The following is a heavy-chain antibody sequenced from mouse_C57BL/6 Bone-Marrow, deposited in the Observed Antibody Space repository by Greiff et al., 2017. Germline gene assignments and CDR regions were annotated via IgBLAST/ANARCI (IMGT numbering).Heavy chain of an antibody. J-gene: IGHJ4*01. CDR3: ARHTPGYYYAMDY. Sequence: QVQLQQPGAELVKPGASVKLSCKASGYTFTSYWMQWVKQRPGQGLEWIGEIDPSDSYTNYNQKFKGKATLTVDTSSSTAELQLSSLTSEDSAVYYCARHTPGYYYAMDYWGQGTSVTVSS. CDR2: IDPSDSYT. V-gene: IGHV1-50*01. CDR1: GYTFTSYW.